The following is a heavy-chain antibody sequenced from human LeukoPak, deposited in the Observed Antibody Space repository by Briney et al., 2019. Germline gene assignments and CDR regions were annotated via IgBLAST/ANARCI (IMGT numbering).Heavy chain of an antibody. D-gene: IGHD5-12*01. CDR1: GFTFSSYA. J-gene: IGHJ4*02. V-gene: IGHV3-21*01. CDR2: ISSSSSYI. Sequence: GSLRLSCAASGFTFSSYAMNWVRQAPGKGLEWVSSISSSSSYIYYADSVKGRFTISRHNAKNSLYLQMNSLRAEDTAVYYCARAGSGYEDGFDYWGQGTLVTVSS. CDR3: ARAGSGYEDGFDY.